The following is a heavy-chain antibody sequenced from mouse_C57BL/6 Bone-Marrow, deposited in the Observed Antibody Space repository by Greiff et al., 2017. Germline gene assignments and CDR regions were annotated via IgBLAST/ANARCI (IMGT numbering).Heavy chain of an antibody. Sequence: QVQLQQPGAELVRPGTSVKLSCKASGYTFTSYWMHWVKQRPGQGLEWIGVIDPSDSYTNYNQKFKGKAKLTVDTSSSTAYMQLSSLTSEDSAVYYCARSGYGSPYYYAMDYWGQGTSVTVSS. J-gene: IGHJ4*01. CDR2: IDPSDSYT. D-gene: IGHD1-1*01. CDR3: ARSGYGSPYYYAMDY. CDR1: GYTFTSYW. V-gene: IGHV1-59*01.